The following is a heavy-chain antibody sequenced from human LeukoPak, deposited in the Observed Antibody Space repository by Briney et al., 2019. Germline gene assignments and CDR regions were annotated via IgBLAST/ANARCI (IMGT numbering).Heavy chain of an antibody. D-gene: IGHD3-10*01. Sequence: GGSLRLSCAASGFTFSDYYMNWIRQAPGKGLEWVSYISSSGSTIYYADSVKGRFTISRDNSKNTLYLQMNSLRAEDTAVYYCARDREITMVRGVPYYYYYMDVWGKGTTVTISS. CDR3: ARDREITMVRGVPYYYYYMDV. CDR2: ISSSGSTI. CDR1: GFTFSDYY. J-gene: IGHJ6*03. V-gene: IGHV3-11*01.